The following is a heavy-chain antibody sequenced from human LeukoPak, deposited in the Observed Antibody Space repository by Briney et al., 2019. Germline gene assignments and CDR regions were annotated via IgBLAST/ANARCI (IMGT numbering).Heavy chain of an antibody. D-gene: IGHD5-12*01. V-gene: IGHV3-23*01. CDR1: GFTFSSYA. J-gene: IGHJ4*02. Sequence: GGSLRLPCAASGFTFSSYAMSWVRQAPGKGLEWVSAISGSGGSTYYADSVKGRFTISRDNSKNTLYLQMNSLRAEDTAVYYCATYGGYVLGYFDYWGQGTLVTVSS. CDR3: ATYGGYVLGYFDY. CDR2: ISGSGGST.